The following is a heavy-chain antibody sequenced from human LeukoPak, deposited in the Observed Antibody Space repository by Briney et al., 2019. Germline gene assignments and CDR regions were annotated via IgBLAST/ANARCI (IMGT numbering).Heavy chain of an antibody. D-gene: IGHD2-8*01. CDR3: ARMPYHHYYMDV. J-gene: IGHJ6*03. CDR2: IYHSGST. Sequence: PSETLSLTCTVSGYSISSGYYWGWIRQPPGKGLESIGSIYHSGSTYYSPSLKSRVTISVDTSKNQFSLKLSSVTAADTAVYYCARMPYHHYYMDVWGKGTTVTVSS. CDR1: GYSISSGYY. V-gene: IGHV4-38-2*02.